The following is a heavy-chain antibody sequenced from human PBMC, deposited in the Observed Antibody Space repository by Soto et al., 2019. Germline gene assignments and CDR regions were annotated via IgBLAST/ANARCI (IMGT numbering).Heavy chain of an antibody. D-gene: IGHD6-19*01. V-gene: IGHV4-39*01. J-gene: IGHJ4*02. Sequence: SETLSLTCTVSGGSGSSTSYYWGRIRQPPGKGLEWIGSIYYSGSTYYNPSLKSRVTISVDTSKNQFSLKLSSVTAADTAVYYCARIVGIRNSIGQRYYFDYWGQGTLVTVSS. CDR1: GGSGSSTSYY. CDR3: ARIVGIRNSIGQRYYFDY. CDR2: IYYSGST.